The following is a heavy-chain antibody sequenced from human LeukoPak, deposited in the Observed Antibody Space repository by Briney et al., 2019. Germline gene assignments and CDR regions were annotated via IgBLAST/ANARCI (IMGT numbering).Heavy chain of an antibody. J-gene: IGHJ4*02. V-gene: IGHV1-69*04. CDR2: IIPILGIA. CDR3: ARDLHAVAGDY. D-gene: IGHD6-19*01. CDR1: GGTFSSYA. Sequence: SVKVSCKASGGTFSSYAISWVRQAPGQGLEWMGRIIPILGIANYAQKFQGRVTITADKSTSTAYMELSSLRSEDTAVYYCARDLHAVAGDYWGQGTLVTVSS.